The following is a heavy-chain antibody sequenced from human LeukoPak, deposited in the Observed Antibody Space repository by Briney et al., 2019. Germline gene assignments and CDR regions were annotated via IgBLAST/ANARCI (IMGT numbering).Heavy chain of an antibody. D-gene: IGHD3-22*01. V-gene: IGHV3-7*01. CDR1: GFTFSSYW. J-gene: IGHJ4*02. Sequence: HPGGSLRLSCAASGFTFSSYWMSWVRRAPGKGLEGVPNIKQDGSEKYYVDSVKGRFTISRDNAKNSLYLQMNSLRAEDTAVYYCAREGGAYYYDSSGYFDYWGQGTLVTVSS. CDR3: AREGGAYYYDSSGYFDY. CDR2: IKQDGSEK.